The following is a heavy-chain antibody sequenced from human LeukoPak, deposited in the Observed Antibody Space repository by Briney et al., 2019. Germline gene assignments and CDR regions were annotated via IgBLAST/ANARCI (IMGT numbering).Heavy chain of an antibody. V-gene: IGHV3-7*01. CDR2: IKQDGREK. D-gene: IGHD1-14*01. J-gene: IGHJ4*02. Sequence: GGSLRLSCAASAFTFSSYWRSWVRQAPGKGLEWVANIKQDGREKYCVDSGKGPFTIATDNATNSLYLQMHSLKAEETAVYYCARLRIQGGAYWGQGNPVAVSS. CDR3: ARLRIQGGAY. CDR1: AFTFSSYW.